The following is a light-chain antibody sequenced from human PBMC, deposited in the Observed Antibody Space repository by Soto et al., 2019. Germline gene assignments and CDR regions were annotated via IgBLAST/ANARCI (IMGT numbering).Light chain of an antibody. CDR2: EVT. V-gene: IGLV1-44*01. CDR3: TSYAGGNNFALYV. J-gene: IGLJ1*01. Sequence: QSVLTQPPSASGTPGQRVTISCSGSSSNIGSNTVNWYQQLPGTAPKLLIYEVTQRPSGVPDRLSGSKSGNTASLTVSGLQAEDEADYYCTSYAGGNNFALYVFGTGTKVTVL. CDR1: SSNIGSNT.